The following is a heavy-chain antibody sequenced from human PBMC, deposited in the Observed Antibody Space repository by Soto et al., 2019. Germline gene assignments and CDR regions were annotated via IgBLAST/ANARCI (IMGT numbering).Heavy chain of an antibody. CDR3: ARATWDNVVVPAAMSYYYYYMDV. J-gene: IGHJ6*03. CDR2: INSDGSST. CDR1: GFTFSSYW. D-gene: IGHD2-2*01. V-gene: IGHV3-74*01. Sequence: GGSLRLSCAASGFTFSSYWMHWVRQAPGKGLVWVSRINSDGSSTSYADSVKGRFTISRDNAKNTLYLQMNSLRAEDTAVYDCARATWDNVVVPAAMSYYYYYMDVWGKGTTVTVSS.